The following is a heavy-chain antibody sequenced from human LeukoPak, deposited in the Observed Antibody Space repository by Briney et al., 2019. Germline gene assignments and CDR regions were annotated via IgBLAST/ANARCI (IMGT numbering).Heavy chain of an antibody. J-gene: IGHJ4*02. CDR2: IKQDGSEK. CDR3: ARDGFVGAADY. V-gene: IGHV3-7*01. CDR1: EFIFSGYW. Sequence: GGSLRLSYAASEFIFSGYWMNWVRQAPGKGLEWVANIKQDGSEKQYVDSVRGRFTISRDNAKNSLYLQMNSLRVEDTAVYYCARDGFVGAADYWGQGTLVTVSS. D-gene: IGHD6-13*01.